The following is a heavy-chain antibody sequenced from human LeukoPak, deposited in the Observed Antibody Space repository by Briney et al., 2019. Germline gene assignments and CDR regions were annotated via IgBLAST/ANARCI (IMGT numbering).Heavy chain of an antibody. Sequence: SETLSLTCTVSGGSISSYYWSWIRQPPGKGLEWIGYIYYSGSTNYNPSLKSRVTISVDTSKNQFSLKLSSVTAADTAVYYCATVTTVTTRAIDYWGQGTLVTVSS. CDR2: IYYSGST. CDR3: ATVTTVTTRAIDY. V-gene: IGHV4-59*08. CDR1: GGSISSYY. J-gene: IGHJ4*02. D-gene: IGHD4-17*01.